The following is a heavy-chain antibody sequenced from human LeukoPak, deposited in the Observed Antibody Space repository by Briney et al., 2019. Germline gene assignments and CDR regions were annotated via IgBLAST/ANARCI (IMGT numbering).Heavy chain of an antibody. D-gene: IGHD3-9*01. CDR2: IRYDGSNK. CDR1: GFTFSSYG. V-gene: IGHV3-30*02. CDR3: AKLVDYDILTGYPNHDYFDY. Sequence: SGGSLRLSCAASGFTFSSYGMHWVRQAPGKGLEWVAFIRYDGSNKYYADSVKGRFTISRDNSKNTLYLQMNSLRAEDTAVYYCAKLVDYDILTGYPNHDYFDYWGQGTLVTVSS. J-gene: IGHJ4*02.